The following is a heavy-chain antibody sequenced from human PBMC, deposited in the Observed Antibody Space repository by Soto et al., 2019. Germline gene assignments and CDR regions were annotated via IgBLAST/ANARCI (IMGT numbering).Heavy chain of an antibody. Sequence: SETLSLTCTVSGGSISSGGYYWSWIRQHPGKGLEWIGYIYYGGSTYYNPSLKSRATISGDTSKNQFSLKLSSVTAADTAVYYCARGGYYYENSGQNAYDYWGQGILVTVSS. J-gene: IGHJ4*01. CDR2: IYYGGST. CDR3: ARGGYYYENSGQNAYDY. V-gene: IGHV4-31*03. D-gene: IGHD3-22*01. CDR1: GGSISSGGYY.